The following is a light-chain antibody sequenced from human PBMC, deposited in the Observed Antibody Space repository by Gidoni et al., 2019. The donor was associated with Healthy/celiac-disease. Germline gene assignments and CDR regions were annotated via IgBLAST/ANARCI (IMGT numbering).Light chain of an antibody. J-gene: IGKJ3*01. V-gene: IGKV1-39*01. Sequence: DIQLTQSPSSLSASVGPRVTITCRASQSISSYLNWYQQKPGKAPKLLIYAASSLQSGVPSRFSGSGSGTDFTLTISRLQPEDFATYYCQQSYSTPFTFGPXTKVDIK. CDR2: AAS. CDR3: QQSYSTPFT. CDR1: QSISSY.